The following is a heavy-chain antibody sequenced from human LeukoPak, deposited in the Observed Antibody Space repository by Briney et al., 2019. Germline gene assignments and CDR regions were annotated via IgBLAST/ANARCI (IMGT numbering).Heavy chain of an antibody. CDR1: GGSISSGGYY. Sequence: SKTLSLTCTVSGGSISSGGYYWSWIRQHPGKGLGWIGYIYYSGSTYYNPSLKSRVTISVDTSKNQFSLKLSSVTAADTAVYYCAREARERRDPDYWGQGTLVTVSS. CDR2: IYYSGST. V-gene: IGHV4-31*03. D-gene: IGHD1-1*01. CDR3: AREARERRDPDY. J-gene: IGHJ4*02.